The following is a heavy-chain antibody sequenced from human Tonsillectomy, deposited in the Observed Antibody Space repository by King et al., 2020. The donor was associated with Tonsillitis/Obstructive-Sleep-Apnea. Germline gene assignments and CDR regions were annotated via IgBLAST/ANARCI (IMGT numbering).Heavy chain of an antibody. V-gene: IGHV2-5*02. CDR1: GFSLSTSGVG. J-gene: IGHJ6*03. CDR2: IYWDDDK. Sequence: TLKESGPTLVKPTQTLTLTCTFSGFSLSTSGVGVGWIRQPPGKALEWLALIYWDDDKRYSPSLKSRLTITKDTSKNQVVLTMTNMDPVDTATYYCARYVRMTTVTEYYYYYMDVWGKGTTVTVSS. CDR3: ARYVRMTTVTEYYYYYMDV. D-gene: IGHD4-11*01.